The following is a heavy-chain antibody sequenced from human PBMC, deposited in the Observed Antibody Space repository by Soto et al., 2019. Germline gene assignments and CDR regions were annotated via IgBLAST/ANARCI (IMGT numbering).Heavy chain of an antibody. CDR1: GEAYSSYD. J-gene: IGHJ6*02. CDR3: ARGSIYCSSTSCYFFGHYYYYGMDV. V-gene: IGHV1-8*01. D-gene: IGHD2-2*01. Sequence: GEAYSSYDISWLRHANRQGLEWMGWMIPNSGNTGYAQKFQGRVTMNRNTYISTAYMELSSLRSEDTAVYYCARGSIYCSSTSCYFFGHYYYYGMDVWGQGTTVTVS. CDR2: MIPNSGNT.